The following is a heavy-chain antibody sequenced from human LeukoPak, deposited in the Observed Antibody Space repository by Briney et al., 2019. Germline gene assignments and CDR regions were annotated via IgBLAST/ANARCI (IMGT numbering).Heavy chain of an antibody. V-gene: IGHV4-59*01. CDR3: ARVLLASSFGSSYCYYGMDV. D-gene: IGHD3-16*01. CDR1: GGSISSYY. Sequence: SQTLSLTCTVSGGSISSYYWSWIRQPPGKGLEWIGYIYYSGSTNYNPSLKSRVTISVDTSKNQFSLKLSSVTAADTAVYYCARVLLASSFGSSYCYYGMDVWGQGTTVTVSS. J-gene: IGHJ6*02. CDR2: IYYSGST.